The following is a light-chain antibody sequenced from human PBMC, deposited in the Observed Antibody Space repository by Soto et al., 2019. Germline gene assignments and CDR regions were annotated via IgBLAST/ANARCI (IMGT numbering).Light chain of an antibody. J-gene: IGLJ1*01. CDR2: EVT. CDR3: VSYATSTTPYV. CDR1: SSDVGRFNY. V-gene: IGLV2-14*01. Sequence: QSALTQPASVSGSPGQSITISCTATSSDVGRFNYVSWYQHHPGKAPKLMIYEVTSRPSGVSNRFSGSKSGNTASLTISGLQAEEEADYYCVSYATSTTPYVFGSGTKVT.